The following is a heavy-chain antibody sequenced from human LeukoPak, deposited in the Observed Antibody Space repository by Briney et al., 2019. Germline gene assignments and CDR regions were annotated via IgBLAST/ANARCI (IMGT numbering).Heavy chain of an antibody. CDR3: SREASCDSTSCPQDY. V-gene: IGHV1-2*02. CDR2: INPDTGVT. J-gene: IGHJ4*02. CDR1: GYTFTGHF. D-gene: IGHD2-2*01. Sequence: ASVRVSCKASGYTFTGHFIFWVRQSPGQRLELMALINPDTGVTNYAQKFQGRVTVASATSISTAYLDIRRLTSDDTALYYCSREASCDSTSCPQDYRGKGTLVTVSS.